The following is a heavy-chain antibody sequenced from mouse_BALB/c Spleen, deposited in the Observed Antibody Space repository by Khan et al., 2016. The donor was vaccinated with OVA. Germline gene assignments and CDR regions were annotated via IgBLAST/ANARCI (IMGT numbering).Heavy chain of an antibody. CDR2: IDPATGNL. J-gene: IGHJ4*01. CDR3: ARTEINYYGSYSMDY. Sequence: VQLKQSGAELVKPGASVKLSCTTSGFNIKDNYMHWVKQRPEQGLEWIGRIDPATGNLKYDPNFQGKATITADTSSNTAYLHISSLTSEDTAVDFCARTEINYYGSYSMDYWGQGTSVTVSS. D-gene: IGHD1-2*01. V-gene: IGHV14-3*02. CDR1: GFNIKDNY.